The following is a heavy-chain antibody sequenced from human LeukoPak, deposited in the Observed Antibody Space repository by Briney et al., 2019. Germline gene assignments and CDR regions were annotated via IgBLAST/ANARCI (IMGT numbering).Heavy chain of an antibody. Sequence: SETLSLTCTVSGYSMSSGYYWGWIRQPPGKGLQWIGSIFHSGNSYYNPSLKSRVTISVDTSKNQFSLKVNSVTAADTAVYYCARALEIVGATDDAFDIWGQGTMVTVSS. CDR2: IFHSGNS. J-gene: IGHJ3*02. D-gene: IGHD1-26*01. CDR3: ARALEIVGATDDAFDI. CDR1: GYSMSSGYY. V-gene: IGHV4-38-2*02.